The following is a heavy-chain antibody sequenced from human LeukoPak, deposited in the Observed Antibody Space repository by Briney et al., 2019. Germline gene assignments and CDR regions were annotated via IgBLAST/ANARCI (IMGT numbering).Heavy chain of an antibody. Sequence: ASVKVSCKASGYTLTSYDINWVRQATGQGLEWMGWMNPNSGNTGYAQKFQGRVTMTRNTSISTAYMELSSLRSEDTAVYYCARVRAAAGTFADYWGQGTLVTVSS. V-gene: IGHV1-8*01. D-gene: IGHD6-13*01. CDR3: ARVRAAAGTFADY. CDR1: GYTLTSYD. CDR2: MNPNSGNT. J-gene: IGHJ4*02.